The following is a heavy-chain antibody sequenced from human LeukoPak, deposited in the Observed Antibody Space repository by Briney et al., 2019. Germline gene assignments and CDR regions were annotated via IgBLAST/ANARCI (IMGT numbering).Heavy chain of an antibody. D-gene: IGHD1-1*01. CDR3: ARALERRNDAFDI. Sequence: PGGSLRLSCAASGFTFSSYSMNWVRQAPGKGLEWVSYISSSSSTIYYADSVKGRFTISRVNAKNSLYLQMNSLRAEDTAVYYCARALERRNDAFDIWGQGTMVTVSS. J-gene: IGHJ3*02. V-gene: IGHV3-48*01. CDR1: GFTFSSYS. CDR2: ISSSSSTI.